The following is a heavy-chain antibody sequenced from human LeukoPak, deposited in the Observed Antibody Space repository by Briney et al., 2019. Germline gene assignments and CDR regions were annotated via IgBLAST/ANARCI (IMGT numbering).Heavy chain of an antibody. J-gene: IGHJ4*02. V-gene: IGHV1-18*01. Sequence: ASVKVSCKASGYTFTSYGISWVRQAPGQGLEWMGWISAYNGNTNYAQKLQGRVTMTTDTSTSTAYMELRSLRSDDTAVYYCAAHEIYDYGDLEGPVDWGQGTLVTVSS. D-gene: IGHD4-17*01. CDR3: AAHEIYDYGDLEGPVD. CDR2: ISAYNGNT. CDR1: GYTFTSYG.